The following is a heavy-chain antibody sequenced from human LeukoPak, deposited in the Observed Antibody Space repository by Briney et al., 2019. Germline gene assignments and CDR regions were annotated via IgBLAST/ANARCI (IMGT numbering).Heavy chain of an antibody. D-gene: IGHD3-9*01. Sequence: GGSLRLSCAASGFTFSSYAMHWVRQAPGKGLERVAVISYDGSNKYYADSVKGRFTISRDNSKNTLYLQMNSLRAEDTAVYYCARDPASLRYFDWLFDYWGQGTLVTVSS. CDR3: ARDPASLRYFDWLFDY. J-gene: IGHJ4*02. V-gene: IGHV3-30-3*01. CDR1: GFTFSSYA. CDR2: ISYDGSNK.